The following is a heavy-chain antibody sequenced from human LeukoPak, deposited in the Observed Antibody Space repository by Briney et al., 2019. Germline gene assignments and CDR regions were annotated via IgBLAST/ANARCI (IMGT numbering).Heavy chain of an antibody. CDR1: GFTFSSYG. V-gene: IGHV3-30*18. Sequence: PGGSLRLSCAASGFTFSSYGMHWVRQAPGKGLEWVAVISYDGSNKYYADSVKGRFTISRDNSKNTLYLQMNSLRAEDTAVYYCAKDLNADYYDSSGYIDYWGQGTLVTVSS. J-gene: IGHJ4*02. CDR3: AKDLNADYYDSSGYIDY. CDR2: ISYDGSNK. D-gene: IGHD3-22*01.